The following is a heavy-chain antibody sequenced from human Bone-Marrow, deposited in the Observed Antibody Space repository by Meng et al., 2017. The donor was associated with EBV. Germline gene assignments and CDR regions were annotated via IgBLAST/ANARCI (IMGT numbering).Heavy chain of an antibody. CDR3: ARDGIAVPGGSNWFDP. J-gene: IGHJ5*02. V-gene: IGHV1-69*06. Sequence: QVRPVPSGAEVKKPGSSVKVSCKASGDIFTNLAFTWVRQVPGKGLEWMGGFLPILGAANYAQKFQGRLTITADKSTTTAFMELRSLRVDDTAVYFCARDGIAVPGGSNWFDPWGQGTLVTVSS. CDR1: GDIFTNLA. D-gene: IGHD6-19*01. CDR2: FLPILGAA.